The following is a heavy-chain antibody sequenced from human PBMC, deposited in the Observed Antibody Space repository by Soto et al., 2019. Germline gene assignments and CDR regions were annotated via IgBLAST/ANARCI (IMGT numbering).Heavy chain of an antibody. D-gene: IGHD5-18*01. CDR2: IIPIFGTA. CDR1: GGTFSSYA. Sequence: QVQLVQSGAEVKKPGSSVKVSCKASGGTFSSYAISWVRQAPGQGLEWMGGIIPIFGTANYAQKFQGRVTITADKTTSTANKELSSLRSEDTAVYYCASGYSYGKVSDVWGQGTTVTVSS. J-gene: IGHJ6*02. CDR3: ASGYSYGKVSDV. V-gene: IGHV1-69*06.